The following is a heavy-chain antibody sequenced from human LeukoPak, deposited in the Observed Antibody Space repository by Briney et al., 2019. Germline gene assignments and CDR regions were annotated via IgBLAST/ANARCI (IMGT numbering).Heavy chain of an antibody. V-gene: IGHV3-11*01. CDR2: ISSSGSTI. CDR1: GFTFSDYY. J-gene: IGHJ4*02. Sequence: GGSLRLSCAAPGFTFSDYYMSWIRQAPGKGLEWVSYISSSGSTIYYADSVKGRFTISRDNSKNTLYLQMNSLRAEDTAVYYCAKGSYYYDSSGYYFWGQGTLVTVSS. CDR3: AKGSYYYDSSGYYF. D-gene: IGHD3-22*01.